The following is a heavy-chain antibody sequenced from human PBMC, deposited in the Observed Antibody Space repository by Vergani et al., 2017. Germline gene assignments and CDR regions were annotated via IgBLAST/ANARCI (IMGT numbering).Heavy chain of an antibody. D-gene: IGHD6-6*01. Sequence: QVQLVESGGGVVQPGRSLRLSCAASGFTFSSYGMHWVRQAPGKGLEWVAVISYDGSNKYYADSVKCRFTISRDNSKNTLYLQMNSLRAEDTAVYYCAKVSIRLVPTTWFDYWGQGTLVTVSS. CDR3: AKVSIRLVPTTWFDY. V-gene: IGHV3-30*18. CDR1: GFTFSSYG. J-gene: IGHJ4*02. CDR2: ISYDGSNK.